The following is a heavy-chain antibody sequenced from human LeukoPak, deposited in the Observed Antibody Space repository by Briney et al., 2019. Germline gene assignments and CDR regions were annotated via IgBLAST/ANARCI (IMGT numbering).Heavy chain of an antibody. CDR3: ARDRDPDQVLEFDY. V-gene: IGHV4-59*12. D-gene: IGHD2/OR15-2a*01. CDR1: GGSISSYY. Sequence: SETLSLTCTVSGGSISSYYWSWIRQPPGKGLEWIGYIYYSGSTNYNPSLKSRVTISVDTSKDQFSLKLSSVTAADTAVYYCARDRDPDQVLEFDYWGQGTLVTVSS. CDR2: IYYSGST. J-gene: IGHJ4*02.